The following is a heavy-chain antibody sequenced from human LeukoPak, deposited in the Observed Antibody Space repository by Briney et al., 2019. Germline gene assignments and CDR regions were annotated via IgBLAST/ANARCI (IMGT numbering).Heavy chain of an antibody. Sequence: SETLSLTCTVSGGSISRYCWSWIRQPPGEGLEWIGRIYSSGSTNYSPSLKSRVTISVDTSKNQFSLKLSSVTAADTAVYYCARAPRLSAFDMWGQGTMVTVSS. D-gene: IGHD2/OR15-2a*01. J-gene: IGHJ3*02. CDR2: IYSSGST. CDR1: GGSISRYC. CDR3: ARAPRLSAFDM. V-gene: IGHV4-4*07.